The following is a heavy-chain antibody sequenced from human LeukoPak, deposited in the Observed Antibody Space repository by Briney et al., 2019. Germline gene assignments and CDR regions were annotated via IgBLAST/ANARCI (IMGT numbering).Heavy chain of an antibody. V-gene: IGHV3-23*01. CDR1: GFTFRSYA. Sequence: GGSLRLSCAASGFTFRSYAMGWVRQAPGKGLEWVSVISGRGDSTHYADSVKGRFTISRDNSKNTLYMQMNSLRAEDTALYYCAKAHSSSWYYFGDWGQGALVIVSS. CDR3: AKAHSSSWYYFGD. D-gene: IGHD6-13*01. J-gene: IGHJ4*02. CDR2: ISGRGDST.